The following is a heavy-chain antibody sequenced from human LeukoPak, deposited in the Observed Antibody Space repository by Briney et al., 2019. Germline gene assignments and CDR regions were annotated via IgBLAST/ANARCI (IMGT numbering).Heavy chain of an antibody. CDR3: AKDTSEGVVAALSVY. Sequence: GGSLRLSCVASGFTFSSHAMSWVRQAPGKGLEWGSIIGGNGGNTYYADSVKGRFTISRDNSKNTLYLQMNSLRAEDTAVYYCAKDTSEGVVAALSVYWGQGTLVTVSS. J-gene: IGHJ4*02. D-gene: IGHD2-15*01. CDR2: IGGNGGNT. CDR1: GFTFSSHA. V-gene: IGHV3-23*01.